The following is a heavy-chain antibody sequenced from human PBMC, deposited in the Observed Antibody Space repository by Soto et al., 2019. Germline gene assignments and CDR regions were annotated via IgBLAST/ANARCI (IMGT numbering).Heavy chain of an antibody. CDR2: ISYDGSNK. V-gene: IGHV3-30*18. Sequence: QVQLVESGGGVVQPGRSLRLSCAASGFTFSSYGMHWVRQAPGKGLEWVAVISYDGSNKYYADSVKGRFTISRDNSKNTLYLQMNSMRAEDTAVYYCAKPRQITSLLLYYFDYWGQGTLVIVSS. D-gene: IGHD2-15*01. J-gene: IGHJ4*02. CDR1: GFTFSSYG. CDR3: AKPRQITSLLLYYFDY.